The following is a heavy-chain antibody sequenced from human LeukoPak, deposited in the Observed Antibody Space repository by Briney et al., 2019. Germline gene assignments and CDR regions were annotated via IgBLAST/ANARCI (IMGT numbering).Heavy chain of an antibody. V-gene: IGHV1-2*02. D-gene: IGHD2-21*01. J-gene: IGHJ5*02. CDR3: ARADRLHGGPYLIGP. Sequence: ASVTVSCTTCVHRFTVYYMHWVRHRPGPGLEWIGWINPNSGGTSSEQKFQGRVTMTRDTPITTVYMEVRSLTSDDTAVYYCARADRLHGGPYLIGPWGQGTLVTVSS. CDR1: VHRFTVYY. CDR2: INPNSGGT.